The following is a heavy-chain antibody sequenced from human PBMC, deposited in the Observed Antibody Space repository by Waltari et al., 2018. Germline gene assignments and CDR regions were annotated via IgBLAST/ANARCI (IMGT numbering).Heavy chain of an antibody. CDR2: IYPEDSDI. V-gene: IGHV5-51*01. Sequence: VQLVQSGAELKKPGESLKISCKTPGYDFLNYWIGWVRQKPGNGLEWMGIIYPEDSDIRYSPSFEGQVTFSVDKSSNTAFLQWRNLKASDTAMYFCARPKSWGRVGPHDAFEIWGQGTVVTVSS. J-gene: IGHJ3*02. CDR3: ARPKSWGRVGPHDAFEI. CDR1: GYDFLNYW. D-gene: IGHD3-16*01.